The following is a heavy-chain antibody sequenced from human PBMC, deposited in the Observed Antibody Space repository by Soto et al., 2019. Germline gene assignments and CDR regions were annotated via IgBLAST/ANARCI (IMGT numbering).Heavy chain of an antibody. J-gene: IGHJ4*02. CDR2: ISYDGSNK. Sequence: PGGSLRLSCAASGFTFSSYGMHWVRQAPGKGLEWVAIISYDGSNKYYADSVKGRFTISRDNSKNTLYLQINSLRAEDTAVYYCAKDLVGRIGYNYGSGVGGGRFDYWGQGTLVTVSS. CDR3: AKDLVGRIGYNYGSGVGGGRFDY. CDR1: GFTFSSYG. D-gene: IGHD5-18*01. V-gene: IGHV3-30*18.